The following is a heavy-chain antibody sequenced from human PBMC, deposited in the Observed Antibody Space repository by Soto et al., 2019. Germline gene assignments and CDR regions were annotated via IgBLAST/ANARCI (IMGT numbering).Heavy chain of an antibody. CDR3: ASSGVQLLWFGELLP. Sequence: SETLSLTCTVSGGSISSYYWSWIRQPPGKGLEWIGYIYYSGSTNYNPSLKSRVTISVDTSKNQFSLKLSSVTAADTAVYYCASSGVQLLWFGELLPWSQGTLVTVSS. V-gene: IGHV4-59*01. CDR1: GGSISSYY. CDR2: IYYSGST. D-gene: IGHD3-10*01. J-gene: IGHJ5*02.